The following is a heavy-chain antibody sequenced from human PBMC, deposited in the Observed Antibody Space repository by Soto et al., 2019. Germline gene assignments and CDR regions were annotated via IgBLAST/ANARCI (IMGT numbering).Heavy chain of an antibody. J-gene: IGHJ3*02. CDR1: GGSFSGYY. CDR3: ARERILTGYSYHDAFDI. V-gene: IGHV4-34*01. CDR2: INHSGST. Sequence: QVQLQQWGAGLLKPSETLSLTCAVYGGSFSGYYWNWIRQPPGKGLEWIGEINHSGSTNYNPSLKSRVTISVDTPKNQFSLKLSSVTAADTAVYYCARERILTGYSYHDAFDIWGQGTMVTVSS. D-gene: IGHD3-9*01.